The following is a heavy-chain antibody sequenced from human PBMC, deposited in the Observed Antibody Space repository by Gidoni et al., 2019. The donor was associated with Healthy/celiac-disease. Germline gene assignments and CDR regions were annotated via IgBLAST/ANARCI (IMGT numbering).Heavy chain of an antibody. Sequence: SSYAMHWVRQAPGKGLEWVAVISYDGSNKYYADSVKGRFTISIDNSKNTLYLQMNSLRAEDTAVYYCARDRLDILLWFGELGLWGQGTLVTVSS. CDR3: ARDRLDILLWFGELGL. V-gene: IGHV3-30*04. D-gene: IGHD3-10*01. CDR2: ISYDGSNK. J-gene: IGHJ4*02. CDR1: SSYA.